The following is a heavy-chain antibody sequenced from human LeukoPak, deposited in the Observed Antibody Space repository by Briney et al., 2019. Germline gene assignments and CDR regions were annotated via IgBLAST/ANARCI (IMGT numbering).Heavy chain of an antibody. CDR2: ISGSGGST. CDR3: AKVRGPAAIRVVYFDY. J-gene: IGHJ4*02. V-gene: IGHV3-23*01. CDR1: GFTFSSYA. D-gene: IGHD2-2*02. Sequence: PGGSLRLSCAASGFTFSSYAMSWVRQAPGKGLEWVSAISGSGGSTYYADSVKGRFTISRDNSKNTLYLQMNSMRAEDTAVYYCAKVRGPAAIRVVYFDYWGQGTLVTVSS.